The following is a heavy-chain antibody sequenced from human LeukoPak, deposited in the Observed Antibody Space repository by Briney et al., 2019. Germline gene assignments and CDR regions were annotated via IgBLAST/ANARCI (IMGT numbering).Heavy chain of an antibody. J-gene: IGHJ6*03. V-gene: IGHV3-23*01. CDR2: ISGSGGST. D-gene: IGHD6-13*01. CDR3: AKGAAAGTGYYYYMDV. Sequence: GGSLRLSCAASGFTFSSYAMSWVRRAPGKGLEWVSAISGSGGSTYYADSVKGRFTISRDNSKNTLYLQMNSLRAEDTAVYYYAKGAAAGTGYYYYMDVWGKGTTVTVSS. CDR1: GFTFSSYA.